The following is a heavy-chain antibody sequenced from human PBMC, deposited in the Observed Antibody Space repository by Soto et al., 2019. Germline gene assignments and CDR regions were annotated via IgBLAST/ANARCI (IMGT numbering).Heavy chain of an antibody. Sequence: GASVKVSCKASGYTFTGYYMHWVRQAPGQGLEWMGWINPNSGGTNYAQKFQGWVTMTRDTSISTAYMELSRLRSDDTAVYYCAREIAAAGTVFDPWGQGTLVTVSS. CDR1: GYTFTGYY. V-gene: IGHV1-2*04. J-gene: IGHJ5*02. D-gene: IGHD6-13*01. CDR3: AREIAAAGTVFDP. CDR2: INPNSGGT.